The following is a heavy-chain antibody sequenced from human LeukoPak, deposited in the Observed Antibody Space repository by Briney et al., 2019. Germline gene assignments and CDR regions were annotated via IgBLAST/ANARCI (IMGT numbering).Heavy chain of an antibody. CDR3: AREGACSGGSCYSYGWFDP. J-gene: IGHJ5*02. D-gene: IGHD2-15*01. CDR1: GASVNSGGYY. CDR2: MDYSGTT. V-gene: IGHV4-61*08. Sequence: SETLSLTCNVSGASVNSGGYYWTWIRQPPGKGLEWIGYMDYSGTTNYNPSLKSRVTISLDTSKNQLSLKLSSVTAADTAMYYCAREGACSGGSCYSYGWFDPWGQGTLVIVSS.